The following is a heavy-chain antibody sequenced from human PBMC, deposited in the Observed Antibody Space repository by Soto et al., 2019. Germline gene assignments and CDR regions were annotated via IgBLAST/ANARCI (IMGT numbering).Heavy chain of an antibody. CDR3: ARPIFGPVMDV. Sequence: SQTLSLTCVISGDSVTGNTAGWNWIRQSPSRGLEWLGRTYYRSKWYYDYAESVKGRFTISRDNAKNSLFLQMNSLAVEDTAVYYCARPIFGPVMDVWGRGTTVTVSS. CDR2: TYYRSKWYY. CDR1: GDSVTGNTAG. V-gene: IGHV6-1*01. J-gene: IGHJ6*02. D-gene: IGHD3-3*01.